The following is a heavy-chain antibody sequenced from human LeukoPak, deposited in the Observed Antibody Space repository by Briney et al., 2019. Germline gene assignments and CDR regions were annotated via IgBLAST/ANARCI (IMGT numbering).Heavy chain of an antibody. V-gene: IGHV3-11*01. CDR3: ARVSSQQLK. CDR1: GFTFSDYY. Sequence: GGSLRLYCAASGFTFSDYYMSWIRQAPGKGLEWISYISSSGSTIFQADSMKGRFTISRDNAKNSLYLQMNNLRVEDTAVYYCARVSSQQLKWGQGTLVTVSS. CDR2: ISSSGSTI. D-gene: IGHD6-13*01. J-gene: IGHJ4*02.